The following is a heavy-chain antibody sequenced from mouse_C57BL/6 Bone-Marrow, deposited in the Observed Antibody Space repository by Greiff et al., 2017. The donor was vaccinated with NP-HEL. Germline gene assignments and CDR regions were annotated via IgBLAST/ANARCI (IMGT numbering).Heavy chain of an antibody. CDR3: ARETYYGSRETLFAY. V-gene: IGHV1-76*01. D-gene: IGHD1-1*01. Sequence: QVQLQQSGAELVRPGASVKLSCKASGYTFTDYYINWVKQRPGQGLEWIARIYPGSGNTYYNEKFKGKATLTAEKSSSTAYMQLSSLTSEDSAVYFCARETYYGSRETLFAYWGQGTLVTVSA. J-gene: IGHJ3*01. CDR1: GYTFTDYY. CDR2: IYPGSGNT.